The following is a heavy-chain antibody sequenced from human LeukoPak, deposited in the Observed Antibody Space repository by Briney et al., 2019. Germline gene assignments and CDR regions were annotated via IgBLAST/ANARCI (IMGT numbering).Heavy chain of an antibody. CDR3: ASSSGYNSY. V-gene: IGHV4-61*02. CDR1: GGSISSGSYY. D-gene: IGHD3-22*01. J-gene: IGHJ4*02. Sequence: SQTLSLTCTVSGGSISSGSYYWSWIRQPAGKGLEWIGRIYTSGSTNYNPSLKSRVTISVDTSKNQFSLKLSSVTAADTAAYYCASSSGYNSYWGQGTLVTVSS. CDR2: IYTSGST.